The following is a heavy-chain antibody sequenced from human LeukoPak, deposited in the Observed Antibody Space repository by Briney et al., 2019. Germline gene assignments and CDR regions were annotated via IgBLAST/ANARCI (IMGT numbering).Heavy chain of an antibody. CDR1: GYSISSGHY. V-gene: IGHV4-38-2*02. J-gene: IGHJ4*02. CDR2: MYHSGST. CDR3: ARSGYDGFDY. D-gene: IGHD5-12*01. Sequence: SETLSLTCTVSGYSISSGHYWGWIRQPPGKGLEWIGSMYHSGSTYYNPPLKSRVTISEDTSKNQFSLKLRSVTAADTAVYYCARSGYDGFDYWGQGTLVTVSS.